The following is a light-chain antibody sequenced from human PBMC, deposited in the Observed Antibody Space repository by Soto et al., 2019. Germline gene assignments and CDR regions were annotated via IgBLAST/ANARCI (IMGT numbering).Light chain of an antibody. CDR2: DVS. CDR1: SSDVGGYNY. V-gene: IGLV2-14*03. Sequence: QSALTQPASVSGSPGQSITISCTGTSSDVGGYNYVSWYQHHPGKAPKLKIYDVSNRPSGVSNRFSGSKSCNTASLTISGLQSEDEADYYCSSYTTSNTRQIVFGTGTKVTVL. CDR3: SSYTTSNTRQIV. J-gene: IGLJ1*01.